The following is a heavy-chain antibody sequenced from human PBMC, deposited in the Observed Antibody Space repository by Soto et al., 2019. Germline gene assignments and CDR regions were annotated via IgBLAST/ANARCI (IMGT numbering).Heavy chain of an antibody. CDR1: GFTFDEHS. D-gene: IGHD5-12*01. CDR3: SKGRPRYSGLDTDFDA. Sequence: EVRLVESGGGFVQPGRSLRLSCTVSGFTFDEHSMHWVRQAPRKSLEWVSGINYNGGRVAYVDSVRGRFTIARDNANSSLCLQMNSLRPEDTGLYFCSKGRPRYSGLDTDFDAWGQGTPVTVSS. CDR2: INYNGGRV. V-gene: IGHV3-9*01. J-gene: IGHJ4*02.